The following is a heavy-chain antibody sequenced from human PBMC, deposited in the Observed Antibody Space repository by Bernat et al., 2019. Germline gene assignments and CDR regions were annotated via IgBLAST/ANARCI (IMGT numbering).Heavy chain of an antibody. D-gene: IGHD3-10*01. CDR1: GFTFSNAW. CDR3: TTDRLLWFREGFDY. V-gene: IGHV3-15*01. CDR2: IKSKTDGGTT. J-gene: IGHJ4*02. Sequence: EVQLVESGGGLVKPGGSLRLSCAASGFTFSNAWMSWVRQAPGKGLEWVGRIKSKTDGGTTDYAAPVKGRFTISRDDSKNTLYLQMNSLKTEDTAVYYCTTDRLLWFREGFDYWGQGTLVTVAS.